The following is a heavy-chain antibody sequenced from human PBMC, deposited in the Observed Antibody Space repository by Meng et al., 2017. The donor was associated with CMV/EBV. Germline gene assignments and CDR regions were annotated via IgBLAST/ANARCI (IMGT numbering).Heavy chain of an antibody. J-gene: IGHJ6*02. D-gene: IGHD2-2*02. CDR3: ARGPLGYCSSTSCYNVPPYYYYGMDV. V-gene: IGHV4-34*01. Sequence: WIRQPPGNGLEWIGEINHSGSTNYNPSLQSRVTISVDTSKNQFSLKLSSVTAADTAVYYCARGPLGYCSSTSCYNVPPYYYYGMDVWCQGTTVTVSS. CDR2: INHSGST.